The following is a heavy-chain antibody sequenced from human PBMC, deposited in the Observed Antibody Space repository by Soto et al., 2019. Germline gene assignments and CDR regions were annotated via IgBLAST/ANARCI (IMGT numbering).Heavy chain of an antibody. CDR3: AKGSAAKRYFDL. Sequence: QVQLEESGPGLVKPSQTMSLMCTVSGVPISGSDYHWSWIRQSPGKGLEGIGYIFPNGANHYNSSLGSRITMAVETSKSQFSLSLTAVTAADTAVYFCAKGSAAKRYFDLWGRGTLVTVSS. V-gene: IGHV4-30-4*01. CDR2: IFPNGAN. J-gene: IGHJ2*01. CDR1: GVPISGSDYH. D-gene: IGHD5-18*01.